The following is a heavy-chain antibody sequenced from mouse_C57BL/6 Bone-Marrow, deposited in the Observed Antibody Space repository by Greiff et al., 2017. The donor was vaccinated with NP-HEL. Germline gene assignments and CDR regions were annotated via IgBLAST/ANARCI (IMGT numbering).Heavy chain of an antibody. D-gene: IGHD2-3*01. Sequence: EVQLVESGGCLVKPGGSLKLSCAASGFTFSSYAMSWVRQTPEKRLEWVATISDGGSYTYYPDNVTGRFTISRDNAKNNLYLQMSHLKSEDTAMYYCARSYDGPLEWFAYWGQGTLVTVSA. J-gene: IGHJ3*01. V-gene: IGHV5-4*01. CDR1: GFTFSSYA. CDR2: ISDGGSYT. CDR3: ARSYDGPLEWFAY.